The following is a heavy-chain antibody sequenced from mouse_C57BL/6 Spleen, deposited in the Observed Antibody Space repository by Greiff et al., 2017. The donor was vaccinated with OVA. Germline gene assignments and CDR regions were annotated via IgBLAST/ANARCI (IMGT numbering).Heavy chain of an antibody. Sequence: DVHLVESGGGLVQPGGSLKLSCAASGFTFSDYYMYWVRQTPEKRLEWVAYISNGGGSTYYPDTVKGRFTISRDNAKNTLYLQMSRLKSEDTAMYYCARQDGYWGQGTTLTVSS. CDR3: ARQDGY. V-gene: IGHV5-12*01. CDR1: GFTFSDYY. J-gene: IGHJ2*01. CDR2: ISNGGGST.